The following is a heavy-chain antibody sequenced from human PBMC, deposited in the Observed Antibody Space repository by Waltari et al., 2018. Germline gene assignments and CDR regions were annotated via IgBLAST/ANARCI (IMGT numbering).Heavy chain of an antibody. CDR1: GFTFSSYA. CDR3: ARGKGLRFLEWLLSNYFDY. CDR2: ISYDGSNT. V-gene: IGHV3-30-3*01. Sequence: QVQLVESGGGVVQPGRSLRLSCAASGFTFSSYAMHWVRQAPGKGLEWVAVISYDGSNTHYADSVKGRFTISRDNSKNTLYLQMNSLRAEDTAVYYCARGKGLRFLEWLLSNYFDYWGQGTLVTVSS. D-gene: IGHD3-3*01. J-gene: IGHJ4*02.